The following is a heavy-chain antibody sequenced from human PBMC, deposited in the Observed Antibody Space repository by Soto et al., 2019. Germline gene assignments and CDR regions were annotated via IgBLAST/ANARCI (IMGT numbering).Heavy chain of an antibody. D-gene: IGHD6-13*01. CDR3: ARFMAAGTFYYYGMDV. V-gene: IGHV6-1*01. CDR2: TYYRCKWYN. Sequence: SQTLSLTCAISGDSVSSYSAAWNRIRRSPSRVLEWLGRTYYRCKWYNDYAVSMNSRITLNPDTSKNQFSLQLNSVTAEDTAVNYCARFMAAGTFYYYGMDVWGQGTTVTVSS. J-gene: IGHJ6*02. CDR1: GDSVSSYSAA.